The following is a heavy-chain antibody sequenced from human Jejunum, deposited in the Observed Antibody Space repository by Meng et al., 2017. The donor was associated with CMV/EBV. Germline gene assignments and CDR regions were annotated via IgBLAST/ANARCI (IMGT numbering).Heavy chain of an antibody. V-gene: IGHV4-39*07. CDR2: MYYSGST. Sequence: SGGSISSRGYYWGWVRQPPGKGLEWIGSMYYSGSTYYNPPLKSRVTISEVTSKNQFSLYLSSVTAADTAVYYCARDASGSYYFDSWGQGTLVTVSS. CDR1: GGSISSRGYY. D-gene: IGHD3-10*01. J-gene: IGHJ4*02. CDR3: ARDASGSYYFDS.